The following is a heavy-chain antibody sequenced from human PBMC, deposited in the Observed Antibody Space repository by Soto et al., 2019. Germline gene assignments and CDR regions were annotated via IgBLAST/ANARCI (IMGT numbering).Heavy chain of an antibody. J-gene: IGHJ4*02. V-gene: IGHV3-23*01. Sequence: GESLKISCAASGFTFSSYAMSWVRQAPGKGLEWVSAISGSGGSTYYADSVKGRFTISRDNSKNTLYLQMNSLRAEDTAVYYCAKDRLRSIDYWGQGTLVTVSS. CDR1: GFTFSSYA. D-gene: IGHD4-17*01. CDR2: ISGSGGST. CDR3: AKDRLRSIDY.